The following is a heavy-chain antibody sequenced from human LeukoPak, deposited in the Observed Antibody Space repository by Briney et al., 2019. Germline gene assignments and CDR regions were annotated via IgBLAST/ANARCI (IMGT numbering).Heavy chain of an antibody. D-gene: IGHD4-17*01. Sequence: SGGSLRLSCAASGFTLSNAWMSWVRQAPGKGLEWVGRIKSKTDGGTTDYAAPVKGRFTISRDDSKNTLYLQMNSLKTEDTAVYYCTTGTYYGDYVGWGQGTLVTVSS. CDR3: TTGTYYGDYVG. CDR2: IKSKTDGGTT. J-gene: IGHJ4*02. CDR1: GFTLSNAW. V-gene: IGHV3-15*01.